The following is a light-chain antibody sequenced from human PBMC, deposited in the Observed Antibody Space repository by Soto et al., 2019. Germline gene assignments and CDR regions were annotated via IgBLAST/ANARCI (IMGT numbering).Light chain of an antibody. V-gene: IGKV3-20*01. CDR1: QSVSSSY. Sequence: EIVLTQSPGTLSLSPGERATLSCRASQSVSSSYLAWYQQKPGQAPRRLIYGASSRATGIPDRFSGSGSRTDFTLTISRLEPEDFGVYYCQQYGSSTLLTFGGGTKVEIK. J-gene: IGKJ4*01. CDR2: GAS. CDR3: QQYGSSTLLT.